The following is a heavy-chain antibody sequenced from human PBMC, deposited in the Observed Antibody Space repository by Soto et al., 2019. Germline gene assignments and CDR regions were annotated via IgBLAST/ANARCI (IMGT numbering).Heavy chain of an antibody. J-gene: IGHJ4*02. CDR3: ARQGVEQLVLLGFDY. Sequence: SETLSLTSTVSGGSISSYDWSWIRQPPGKGLEWIGYIYYSGSTNYNPSLKSRVTISVDTSKNQFSLKLSSVTAADTAVYYCARQGVEQLVLLGFDYWGQGTLVTVSS. CDR1: GGSISSYD. V-gene: IGHV4-59*08. CDR2: IYYSGST. D-gene: IGHD6-13*01.